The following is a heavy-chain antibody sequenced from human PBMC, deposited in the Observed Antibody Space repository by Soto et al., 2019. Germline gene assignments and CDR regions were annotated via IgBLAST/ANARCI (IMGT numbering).Heavy chain of an antibody. D-gene: IGHD6-25*01. CDR1: GFTFSSYA. J-gene: IGHJ4*02. CDR2: VSGGGGST. Sequence: EVQLLESGGGLVQPGGSLRLPCAASGFTFSSYAMSWVRQAPGKGLEWVSAVSGGGGSTYSADSVKGRFTITRDNSKNTLYLQMNSLTAEDTAVYYCAKDGSSGWPPNYFDYWGQGILVTVSS. V-gene: IGHV3-23*01. CDR3: AKDGSSGWPPNYFDY.